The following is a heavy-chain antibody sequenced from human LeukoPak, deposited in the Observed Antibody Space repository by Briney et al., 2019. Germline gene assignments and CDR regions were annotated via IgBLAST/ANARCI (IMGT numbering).Heavy chain of an antibody. V-gene: IGHV4-4*07. Sequence: SETLSLTCTVSGGSISSYYWSWIRQPAGKRLEWIGRIYTSGSTNYNPSLKSRVTMSVDTSKNQFSLKLSSVTAEDTAIYYCAKEGFWSGLDYYYMDVWGKGTTVTVSS. J-gene: IGHJ6*03. CDR2: IYTSGST. D-gene: IGHD3-3*01. CDR1: GGSISSYY. CDR3: AKEGFWSGLDYYYMDV.